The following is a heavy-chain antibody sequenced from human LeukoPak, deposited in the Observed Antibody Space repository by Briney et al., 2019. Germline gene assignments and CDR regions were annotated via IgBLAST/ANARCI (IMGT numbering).Heavy chain of an antibody. J-gene: IGHJ3*02. Sequence: PSETLSLTCTVSGDSVSSYYWSWIRQPPGKGLEWIGYISYSGSTNYNPSLRGRVTISIDTSKNQFSLKLSSVTAADTAVYYCARVPREFQLRYFDWLSRSNDAFDIWGQGTMVTVSS. CDR2: ISYSGST. CDR1: GDSVSSYY. D-gene: IGHD3-9*01. CDR3: ARVPREFQLRYFDWLSRSNDAFDI. V-gene: IGHV4-59*08.